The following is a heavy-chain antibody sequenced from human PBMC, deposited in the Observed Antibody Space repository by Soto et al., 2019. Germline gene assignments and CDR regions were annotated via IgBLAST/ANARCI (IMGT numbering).Heavy chain of an antibody. D-gene: IGHD3-22*01. J-gene: IGHJ4*02. Sequence: EGSLRHCYAASGFTFSSYAMHWVRQAPCKGLEWVAVISYDGSNKYYADSVKGRFTISRDNSKNTLYLQMNSLRAEDTAVYYCARDRAQTAYYYEMIPPPWGYFDYRGKGPLFTVS. V-gene: IGHV3-30-3*01. CDR3: ARDRAQTAYYYEMIPPPWGYFDY. CDR2: ISYDGSNK. CDR1: GFTFSSYA.